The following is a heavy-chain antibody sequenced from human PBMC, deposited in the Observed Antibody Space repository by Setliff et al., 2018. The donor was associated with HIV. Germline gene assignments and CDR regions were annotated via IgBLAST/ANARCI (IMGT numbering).Heavy chain of an antibody. CDR3: HSGYDTEEQSYFDY. CDR2: ISWDSDNI. Sequence: PGGSLRLSCEVSGFAFDSYAMHWVRQPPGKGLEWISGISWDSDNIGYADSVNGRFTVSRDNAKNTLYLQMNSLRVEDTGVYYCHSGYDTEEQSYFDYWGQGTLVTVSS. CDR1: GFAFDSYA. D-gene: IGHD5-12*01. V-gene: IGHV3-9*01. J-gene: IGHJ4*02.